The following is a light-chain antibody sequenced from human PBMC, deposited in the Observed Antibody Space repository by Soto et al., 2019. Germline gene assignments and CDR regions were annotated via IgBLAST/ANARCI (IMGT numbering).Light chain of an antibody. CDR1: QSVRRNF. J-gene: IGKJ1*01. V-gene: IGKV3-20*01. CDR2: GAS. Sequence: EIVLTQSPGTLSLSPGEGATLSCRASQSVRRNFLAWYQQRPGQAPRVLIYGASLRATGIPDRFSGSGSETDFTLTISRLEPEDFAVHYCHQYDTSPRKFGQGTKV. CDR3: HQYDTSPRK.